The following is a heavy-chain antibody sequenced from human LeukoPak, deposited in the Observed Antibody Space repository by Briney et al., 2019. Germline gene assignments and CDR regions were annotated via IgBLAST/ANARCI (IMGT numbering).Heavy chain of an antibody. CDR1: GYTFTSYG. V-gene: IGHV1-18*01. Sequence: ASVKVSCKASGYTFTSYGISWVRQAPGQGLEWMGWISAYNGNTNYAQKLQGRVTMTTDTSTSTAYMELRSLRSDDTAVYYCARGDAYYDSSGYYPNWGQGTLVTVSS. CDR3: ARGDAYYDSSGYYPN. CDR2: ISAYNGNT. D-gene: IGHD3-22*01. J-gene: IGHJ4*02.